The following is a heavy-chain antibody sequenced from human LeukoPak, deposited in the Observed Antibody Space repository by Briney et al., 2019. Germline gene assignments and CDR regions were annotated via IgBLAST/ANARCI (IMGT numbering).Heavy chain of an antibody. V-gene: IGHV3-11*01. CDR1: GFTFSDYY. CDR2: ISSSGSTI. J-gene: IGHJ4*02. CDR3: ARGDDILTGYYNNGIWDY. D-gene: IGHD3-9*01. Sequence: GGSLRLSCAASGFTFSDYYMSWIRQAPGKGLEWVSYISSSGSTIYYADSVKGRFTISRDNAKNLLYLQMNSLRAEDTAVYYCARGDDILTGYYNNGIWDYWGQGTLVTVSS.